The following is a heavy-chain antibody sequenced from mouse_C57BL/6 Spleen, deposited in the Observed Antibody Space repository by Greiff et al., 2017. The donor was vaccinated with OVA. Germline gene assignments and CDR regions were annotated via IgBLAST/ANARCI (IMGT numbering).Heavy chain of an antibody. CDR1: GYAFSSSW. V-gene: IGHV1-82*01. CDR2: IYPGDGDT. J-gene: IGHJ4*01. D-gene: IGHD2-1*01. CDR3: ARSGGNYGYYAMDY. Sequence: QVQLQQSGPELVKPGASVKISCKASGYAFSSSWMNWVKQRPGKGLEWIGRIYPGDGDTNYNGKFKGKATLTADKSSSTAYMQLSSLTSEDAAVYFCARSGGNYGYYAMDYWGQGTSVTVCS.